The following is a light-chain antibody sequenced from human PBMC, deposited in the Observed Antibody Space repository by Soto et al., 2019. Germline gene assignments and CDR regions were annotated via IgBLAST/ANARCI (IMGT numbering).Light chain of an antibody. CDR2: EVT. J-gene: IGLJ1*01. Sequence: QSVLTQPASVSGSPGQSIAISCTGTSSDVGGYDYVSWYQQHPDKAPKLIIFEVTQRPSGVSDRFSGSKSGNTASLTISGLQPEDETDYSCSSLTSDNTRVFGSGTKVTVL. V-gene: IGLV2-14*01. CDR1: SSDVGGYDY. CDR3: SSLTSDNTRV.